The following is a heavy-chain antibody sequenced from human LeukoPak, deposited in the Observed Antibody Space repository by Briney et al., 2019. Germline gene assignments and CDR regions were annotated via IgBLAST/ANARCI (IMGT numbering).Heavy chain of an antibody. CDR2: IIPIFGTA. CDR3: ASRDGYNYIPTLQRWRGAFDI. Sequence: SVKVSCKVSGGIFSSYAISWVRQAPGQGLEWMGGIIPIFGTANYAQKFQGRVTITADKSTSTAYMELSSLRSEDTAVYYCASRDGYNYIPTLQRWRGAFDIWGQGTMVTVSS. V-gene: IGHV1-69*06. D-gene: IGHD5-24*01. CDR1: GGIFSSYA. J-gene: IGHJ3*02.